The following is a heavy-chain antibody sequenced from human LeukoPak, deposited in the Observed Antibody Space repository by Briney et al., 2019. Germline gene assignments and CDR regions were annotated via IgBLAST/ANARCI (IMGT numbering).Heavy chain of an antibody. D-gene: IGHD2-2*01. Sequence: GGSLRLSCAASGFTFSSYWMSWVRQAPGKGLEWVANIKQDGSEKYYVDSVKGRFTISKDNANNSLYLQMNTLRAEDTAVYYCATDLQPFDYWGQGTLVTVSS. V-gene: IGHV3-7*04. CDR2: IKQDGSEK. CDR3: ATDLQPFDY. CDR1: GFTFSSYW. J-gene: IGHJ4*02.